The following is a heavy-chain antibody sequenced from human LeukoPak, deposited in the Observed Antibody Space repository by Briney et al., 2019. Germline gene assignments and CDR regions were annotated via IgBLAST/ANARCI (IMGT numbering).Heavy chain of an antibody. CDR3: ARGRSGYGGNSGIASFDY. CDR1: GYSISGGYY. D-gene: IGHD4-23*01. Sequence: SETLSLTCAVSGYSISGGYYWGGIRQPPGRGREWIGSIYHTASTYYNPSLQRRVTMSVDTSKNPFSLTVTSVTAADTAVYYCARGRSGYGGNSGIASFDYWGQGTQVTVSS. CDR2: IYHTAST. J-gene: IGHJ4*02. V-gene: IGHV4-38-2*01.